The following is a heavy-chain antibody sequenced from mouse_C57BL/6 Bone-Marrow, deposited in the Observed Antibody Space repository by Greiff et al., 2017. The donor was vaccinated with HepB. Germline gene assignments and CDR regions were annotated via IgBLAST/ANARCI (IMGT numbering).Heavy chain of an antibody. J-gene: IGHJ3*01. Sequence: QVQLQQPGAELVKPGASVKLSCKASGYTFTSYWMQWVKQRPGQGLEWIGEIDPSDSYTNYNQKFKGKAKLTLDTSSSTAYMQLSSLTSEDSAVYYCARGYGPPFAYWGQGTLVTVSA. CDR2: IDPSDSYT. CDR1: GYTFTSYW. D-gene: IGHD1-1*01. V-gene: IGHV1-50*01. CDR3: ARGYGPPFAY.